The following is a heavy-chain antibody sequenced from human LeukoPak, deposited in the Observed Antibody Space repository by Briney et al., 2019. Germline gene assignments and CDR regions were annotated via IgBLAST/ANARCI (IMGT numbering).Heavy chain of an antibody. J-gene: IGHJ4*02. V-gene: IGHV3-30-3*01. Sequence: PGRSLRLSCAASGFTFSSYAMHWVRQAPGKGLEWVAVISYDGSNKYYADSVKGRFTISRDNAKNSLYLQMNSLRAEDTAVYYCARVQSDDFWSGYYWYFDYWGQGTLVTVSS. D-gene: IGHD3-3*01. CDR1: GFTFSSYA. CDR2: ISYDGSNK. CDR3: ARVQSDDFWSGYYWYFDY.